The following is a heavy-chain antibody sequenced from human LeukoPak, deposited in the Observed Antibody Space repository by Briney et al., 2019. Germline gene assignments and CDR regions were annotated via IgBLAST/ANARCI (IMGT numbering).Heavy chain of an antibody. CDR3: SRDYWDYGDYFSDY. CDR2: IRQDGSEK. CDR1: GFTFTSYW. D-gene: IGHD4-17*01. J-gene: IGHJ4*02. Sequence: GGSLRLSCAASGFTFTSYWMSWVRQAPGKGLAWVANIRQDGSEKYYVDSVRGRFTISRDNARNSMFLQMNSLRAEDTAMYYCSRDYWDYGDYFSDYWGQGTLVTVSS. V-gene: IGHV3-7*01.